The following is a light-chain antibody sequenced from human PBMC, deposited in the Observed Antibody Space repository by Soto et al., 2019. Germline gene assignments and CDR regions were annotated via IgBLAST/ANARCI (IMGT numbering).Light chain of an antibody. CDR1: QSVLYNSNNKNY. V-gene: IGKV4-1*01. CDR2: WAS. CDR3: QQYYTTLALT. Sequence: DIVMTQSPDSLALSLGERATINCKSSQSVLYNSNNKNYLAWYQQKPGQPPKLLISWASTRESGVPDRFSASGSGTDFILTIRSLQVEDVAVYYCQQYYTTLALTFGGGTTGDIK. J-gene: IGKJ4*01.